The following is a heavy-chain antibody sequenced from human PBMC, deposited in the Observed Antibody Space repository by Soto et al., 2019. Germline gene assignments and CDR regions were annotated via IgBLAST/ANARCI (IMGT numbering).Heavy chain of an antibody. CDR2: VDFCGNS. CDR1: GASLSSSTYH. V-gene: IGHV4-39*01. Sequence: QLQLQESGPGLVKPSETLPLTCNVSGASLSSSTYHWGRIRQSPGRGLEWIASVDFCGNSYKNPSLRSRVTISVDTSKNQFSLKVSFVTAADTAIYYCSRHLVSGTISRGTWFDPWGQGTLVTVSS. J-gene: IGHJ5*02. D-gene: IGHD3-16*01. CDR3: SRHLVSGTISRGTWFDP.